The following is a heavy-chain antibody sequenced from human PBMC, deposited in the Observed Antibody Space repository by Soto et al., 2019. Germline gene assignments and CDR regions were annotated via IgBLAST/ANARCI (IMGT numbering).Heavy chain of an antibody. CDR3: ARGSWDDVSGHYYMDV. CDR1: GDSVSSNSAG. D-gene: IGHD1-1*01. CDR2: TYYRSKWYN. Sequence: PSQTLSITCDISGDSVSSNSAGWNWIRQTPSRGLEWLGRTYYRSKWYNNYAVSVKSRITINPDTSKNQFSLQLNSVTPEDTAVYYCARGSWDDVSGHYYMDVWGKGTTVTVSS. J-gene: IGHJ6*03. V-gene: IGHV6-1*01.